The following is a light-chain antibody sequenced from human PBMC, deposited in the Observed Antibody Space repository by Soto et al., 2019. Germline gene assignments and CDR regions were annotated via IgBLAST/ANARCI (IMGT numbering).Light chain of an antibody. CDR1: QSINSY. V-gene: IGKV1-39*01. CDR2: AAS. J-gene: IGKJ2*01. Sequence: DIQMPQSPSSLSASVGDRVTITCRASQSINSYLNWYQQKPGKAPRLLIYAASSLQSGVPSRFSGSGSGTDFTLTISSLQPEDFATYYCQQSYTSPYTFGQGTKLDIK. CDR3: QQSYTSPYT.